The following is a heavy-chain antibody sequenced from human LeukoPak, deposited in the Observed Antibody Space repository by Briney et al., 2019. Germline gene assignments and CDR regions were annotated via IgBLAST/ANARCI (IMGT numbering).Heavy chain of an antibody. V-gene: IGHV3-23*01. CDR2: IGSSGGGI. CDR1: GFTFSTYT. Sequence: GGSLRLSCAASGFTFSTYTMYWVRHPPGKGLEWVPIIGSSGGGIHYADSVKGRFTISRGNSKNALYLQMNSLRVEDTAVYYCAIDPNWGTHSWGQGVLVTVSS. J-gene: IGHJ4*02. CDR3: AIDPNWGTHS. D-gene: IGHD7-27*01.